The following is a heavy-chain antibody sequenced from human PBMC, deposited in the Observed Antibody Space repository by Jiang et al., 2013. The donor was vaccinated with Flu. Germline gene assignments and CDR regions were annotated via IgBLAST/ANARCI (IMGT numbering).Heavy chain of an antibody. CDR3: ARATVTTRWYFDL. D-gene: IGHD4-17*01. V-gene: IGHV4-59*01. J-gene: IGHJ2*01. CDR2: IYYSGST. Sequence: GPGLVKPSETLSLTCTVSGGSISSYYWSWIRQPPGKGLEWIGYIYYSGSTNYNPSLKSRVTISVDTSKNQFSLKLSSVTAADTAVYYCARATVTTRWYFDLWGRGTLVTVSS. CDR1: GGSISSYY.